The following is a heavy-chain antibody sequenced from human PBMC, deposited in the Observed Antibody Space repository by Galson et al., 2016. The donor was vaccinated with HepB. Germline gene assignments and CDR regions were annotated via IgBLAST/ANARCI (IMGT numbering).Heavy chain of an antibody. Sequence: SVKVSCKASGYTFTTYYMHWVRQAPGHGLEWMGIINPSGISTSYAQKLQGSVTVTRDTSTSTVYMKLSSLGSEDTAVYYCARDPGGQLHLYQYYYVDVWGQGTTVTVSS. CDR1: GYTFTTYY. CDR2: INPSGIST. D-gene: IGHD6-6*01. V-gene: IGHV1-46*01. J-gene: IGHJ6*03. CDR3: ARDPGGQLHLYQYYYVDV.